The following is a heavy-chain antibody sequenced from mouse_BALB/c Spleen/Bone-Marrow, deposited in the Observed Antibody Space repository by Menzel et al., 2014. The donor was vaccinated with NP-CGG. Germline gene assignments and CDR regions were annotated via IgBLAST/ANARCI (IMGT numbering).Heavy chain of an antibody. CDR1: GFTSTDYY. Sequence: EEQGVGSGGGLVQPGGSLRLSFATSGFTSTDYYMSWVRQPPGRAFDWLVFIRNKANGYTTEYSASVKGRFTISRDNSQSMLYLQMNTLRAEDSATYYCARDNYYGCHWYFDVWGAGTTVTVSS. CDR3: ARDNYYGCHWYFDV. CDR2: IRNKANGYTT. J-gene: IGHJ1*01. D-gene: IGHD1-2*01. V-gene: IGHV7-3*02.